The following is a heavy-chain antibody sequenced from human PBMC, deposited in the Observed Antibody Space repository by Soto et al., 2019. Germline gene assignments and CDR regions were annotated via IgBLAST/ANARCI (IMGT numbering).Heavy chain of an antibody. V-gene: IGHV4-59*01. CDR2: IYYSGST. J-gene: IGHJ6*02. D-gene: IGHD6-13*01. CDR3: ASSNIAAAGFYYYGMDV. Sequence: QVQLQESGPGLVKPSETLSLTCTVSGGSISSYYWSWIRQPPGKGLEWIGYIYYSGSTNYNPSLTRRVTTSADTSKNQFSLKLSPVTAADTAVYYCASSNIAAAGFYYYGMDVWGRGTTVTVSS. CDR1: GGSISSYY.